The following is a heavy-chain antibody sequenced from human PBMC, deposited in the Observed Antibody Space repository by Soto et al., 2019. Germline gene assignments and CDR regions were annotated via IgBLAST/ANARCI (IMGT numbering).Heavy chain of an antibody. D-gene: IGHD2-2*01. CDR3: ARAEGGYCSSTKCYQADY. CDR1: GFTFSSNA. Sequence: QVQLVESGGGVVQPGRSLRLSCAASGFTFSSNAMHWVRQAPGKGLEWVAVISYDGSNKYYADSVKGRFIISRDNSKNTVYLQINSLRPEDTALYYCARAEGGYCSSTKCYQADYWGQGTLFTVSS. CDR2: ISYDGSNK. V-gene: IGHV3-30-3*01. J-gene: IGHJ4*02.